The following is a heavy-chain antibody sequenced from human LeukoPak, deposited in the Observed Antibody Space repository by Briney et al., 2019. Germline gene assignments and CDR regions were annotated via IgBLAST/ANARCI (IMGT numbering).Heavy chain of an antibody. CDR1: GASISSYY. V-gene: IGHV4-59*08. D-gene: IGHD3-10*01. Sequence: SETLSLTCTVSGASISSYYWSWIRQPPGKGLEWIGYIFYSGSTNYNPSLKSRVTISADTSKNQDSLTLSSVTAADTAVYYCARHPELYFFDYWGQGTLVTVSS. J-gene: IGHJ4*02. CDR2: IFYSGST. CDR3: ARHPELYFFDY.